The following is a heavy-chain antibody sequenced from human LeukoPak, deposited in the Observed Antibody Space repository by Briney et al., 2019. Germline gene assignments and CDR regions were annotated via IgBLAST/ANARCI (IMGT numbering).Heavy chain of an antibody. CDR1: GGSFSGYY. CDR3: ARNYYDELYYFDY. V-gene: IGHV4-34*01. D-gene: IGHD1-26*01. Sequence: SETLSLTCAVYGGSFSGYYWSWIRQPPGKGLEWIGEINHSGSTNYNPSLKSRVTISVDTSKNQFSLKLSSVTAADTAVYYCARNYYDELYYFDYWGQGTPVTVSS. J-gene: IGHJ4*02. CDR2: INHSGST.